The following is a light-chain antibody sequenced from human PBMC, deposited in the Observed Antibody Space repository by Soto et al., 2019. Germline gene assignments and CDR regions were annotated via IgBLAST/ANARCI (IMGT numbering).Light chain of an antibody. J-gene: IGLJ2*01. V-gene: IGLV2-8*01. CDR2: EVS. Sequence: QSVLTQPPSASGSPGQSVTISCTGSSSDVGGYNYVSWYQQHPGKAPKLMIYEVSKRPSGVPDRLSGSKSGNTASLTVSGLQAEDEADYYGSSYGGSNTVVFGGGTQLTVL. CDR1: SSDVGGYNY. CDR3: SSYGGSNTVV.